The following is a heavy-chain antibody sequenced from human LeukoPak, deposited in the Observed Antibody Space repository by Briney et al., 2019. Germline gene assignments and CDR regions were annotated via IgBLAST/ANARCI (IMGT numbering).Heavy chain of an antibody. CDR2: INSDGSST. V-gene: IGHV3-74*01. D-gene: IGHD6-19*01. J-gene: IGHJ4*02. CDR1: GFIFSSYW. Sequence: PGGSLRLSCAASGFIFSSYWMHWVRQAPGKGLVWVSRINSDGSSTSYADSVKGRFTISRDNPKNTLYLQMNSLRAEDTAVYYCARDNWGIAVAGTTIGPDYWGQGTLVTVSS. CDR3: ARDNWGIAVAGTTIGPDY.